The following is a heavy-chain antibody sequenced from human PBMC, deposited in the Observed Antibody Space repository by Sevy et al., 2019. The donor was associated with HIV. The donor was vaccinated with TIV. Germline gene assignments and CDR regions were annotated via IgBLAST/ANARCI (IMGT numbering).Heavy chain of an antibody. J-gene: IGHJ4*02. CDR3: AKSRLGYCSGGSCQLVDFDY. D-gene: IGHD2-15*01. CDR2: ISGSGGST. Sequence: GGSLRLSCAASGFTFSSYAMSWVRQAPGKGLEWVSAISGSGGSTYDADSVKGRFTISRDNSKNTLYLQMNSLRAEDTAVYDGAKSRLGYCSGGSCQLVDFDYWGQGTLVTVSS. V-gene: IGHV3-23*01. CDR1: GFTFSSYA.